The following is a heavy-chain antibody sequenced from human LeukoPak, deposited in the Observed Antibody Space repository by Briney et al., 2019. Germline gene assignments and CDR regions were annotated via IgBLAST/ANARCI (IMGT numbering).Heavy chain of an antibody. Sequence: ASVKVSCKSSGYTFTGYYMHWVRQAPGQGGEWVGWINPNSGGTNYEQKFQGRVTMTRDTSISTAYMELSRLRSDDTAVYYCARDVGEEYQLLSYYFDYWGQGTLVAVSS. D-gene: IGHD2-2*01. J-gene: IGHJ4*02. CDR1: GYTFTGYY. CDR2: INPNSGGT. CDR3: ARDVGEEYQLLSYYFDY. V-gene: IGHV1-2*02.